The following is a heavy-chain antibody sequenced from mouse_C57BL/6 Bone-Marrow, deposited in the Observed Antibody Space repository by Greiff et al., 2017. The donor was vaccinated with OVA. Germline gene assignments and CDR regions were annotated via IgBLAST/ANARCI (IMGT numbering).Heavy chain of an antibody. J-gene: IGHJ2*01. CDR2: IRNKANNHAT. Sequence: EVKLMESGGGLVQPGGSMKLSCAASGFTFSDAWMDWVRQSPEKGLEWVAEIRNKANNHATYYAESVKGRFTISRDDSKSSVYLQMNSLRAEDTGIYYGTSYDGYHLDYWGQGTTLTVSS. V-gene: IGHV6-6*01. D-gene: IGHD2-3*01. CDR1: GFTFSDAW. CDR3: TSYDGYHLDY.